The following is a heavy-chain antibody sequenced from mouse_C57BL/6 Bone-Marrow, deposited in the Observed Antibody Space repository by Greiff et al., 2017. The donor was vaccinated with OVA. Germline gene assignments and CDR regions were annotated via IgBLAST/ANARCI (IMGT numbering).Heavy chain of an antibody. V-gene: IGHV1-50*01. CDR3: ARNDYDWYWYCAV. J-gene: IGHJ1*03. D-gene: IGHD2-4*01. Sequence: QVQLQQPGAELVKPGASVKLSCKASGYTFTSYWMQWVKQRPGQGLEWVGEIDPSDSYTNYNQKFKGKATLTVDTSSSTAYMQLISLTSEDSAVYDCARNDYDWYWYCAVWGTGTTVTVSS. CDR2: IDPSDSYT. CDR1: GYTFTSYW.